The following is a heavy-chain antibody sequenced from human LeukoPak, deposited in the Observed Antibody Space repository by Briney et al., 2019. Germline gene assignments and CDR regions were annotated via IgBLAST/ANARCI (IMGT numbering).Heavy chain of an antibody. CDR1: GGSISSSSYY. CDR2: IYYSGST. Sequence: SETLSLTCTVSGGSISSSSYYWGWIRQPPGKGLEWIGSIYYSGSTYYNPSLKSRVTISVDTSKNQFSLKLSSVTAADTAVYYCARDRPGRGYDFMPGVSGNWGQGTLVTVSS. J-gene: IGHJ4*02. V-gene: IGHV4-39*02. D-gene: IGHD5-12*01. CDR3: ARDRPGRGYDFMPGVSGN.